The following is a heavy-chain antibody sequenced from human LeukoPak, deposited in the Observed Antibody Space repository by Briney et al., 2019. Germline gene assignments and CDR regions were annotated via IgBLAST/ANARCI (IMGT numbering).Heavy chain of an antibody. D-gene: IGHD3-22*01. CDR1: GYTFTGYY. J-gene: IGHJ4*02. Sequence: ASVKVSCKASGYTFTGYYMHWVRQAPGQGLEWMGRINPNSGGTNYAQKFQGRVTMTRDTSISTAYMELSRLRFDDTAVYYCARGPKTYYYDSSGYYYYWGQGTLVTVSS. CDR3: ARGPKTYYYDSSGYYYY. V-gene: IGHV1-2*06. CDR2: INPNSGGT.